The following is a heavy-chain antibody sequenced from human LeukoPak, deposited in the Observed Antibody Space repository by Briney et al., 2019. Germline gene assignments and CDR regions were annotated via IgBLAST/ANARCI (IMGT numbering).Heavy chain of an antibody. V-gene: IGHV3-21*01. D-gene: IGHD2-15*01. Sequence: GGSLRLSCAASGFLVSTNYMSWARQAPGKGLEWVSSISSSSSYIYYADSVKGRFTISRDNAKNSLYLQMNSLRAEDTAVYYCARSEGYCSGGSCYVDAFDIWGKGTMVTVSS. J-gene: IGHJ3*02. CDR2: ISSSSSYI. CDR1: GFLVSTNY. CDR3: ARSEGYCSGGSCYVDAFDI.